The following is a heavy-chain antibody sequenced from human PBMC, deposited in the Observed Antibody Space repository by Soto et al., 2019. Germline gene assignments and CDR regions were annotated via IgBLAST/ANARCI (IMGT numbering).Heavy chain of an antibody. V-gene: IGHV3-11*01. CDR3: ARVRFGGYIDL. Sequence: GGSRRLPSEPSWFTFGYYEMSLDGQGPGKGLGWTAYIGSGGSLTWYGDSGRGRFTIAGDNVKKSLTLQMETTRVEYTAVYYCARVRFGGYIDLWGQGTLVTVS. CDR2: IGSGGSLT. D-gene: IGHD5-18*01. J-gene: IGHJ4*02. CDR1: WFTFGYYE.